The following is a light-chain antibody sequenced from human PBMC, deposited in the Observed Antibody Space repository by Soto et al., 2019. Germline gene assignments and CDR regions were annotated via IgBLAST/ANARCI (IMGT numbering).Light chain of an antibody. CDR3: QQYNNWPPMST. V-gene: IGKV3-15*01. CDR2: GTS. CDR1: QNVGRN. Sequence: EIVMTQSPDTLSVSPGETATLSCRASQNVGRNVAWYQQRPGQAPRLLIHGTSTRAADIPARFSGSVSGTEFTLTINGLQPEDFVIYCCQQYNNWPPMSTCGQGTKLEMK. J-gene: IGKJ2*01.